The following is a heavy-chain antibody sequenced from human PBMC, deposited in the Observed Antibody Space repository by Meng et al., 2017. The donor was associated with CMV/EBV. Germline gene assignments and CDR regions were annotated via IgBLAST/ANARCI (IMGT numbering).Heavy chain of an antibody. CDR2: ISYDGSNK. Sequence: GGSLRLSCAASGFTSSSYAMHWVRQAPGKGLEWVAVISYDGSNKYYADSVKGRFTISRDNSKNTLYLQMNSLRAEDTAVYYCAKESLLYSGSYFDYWGQGTLVTVSS. V-gene: IGHV3-30-3*01. CDR3: AKESLLYSGSYFDY. J-gene: IGHJ4*02. CDR1: GFTSSSYA. D-gene: IGHD1-26*01.